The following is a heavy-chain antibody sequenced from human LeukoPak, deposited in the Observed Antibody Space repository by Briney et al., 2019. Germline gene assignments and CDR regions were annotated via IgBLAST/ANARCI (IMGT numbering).Heavy chain of an antibody. CDR2: IHGTGGT. J-gene: IGHJ4*02. Sequence: SETLSLTCTVSGGSIIGYYWSWLRQPAGKGLEWIGRIHGTGGTDYNPSLKSRVTMSVDTSKNQFSLKLTSVTAADTAVYYCAKDGSSWPFFDSWGQGTLVTVSS. D-gene: IGHD6-13*01. CDR1: GGSIIGYY. CDR3: AKDGSSWPFFDS. V-gene: IGHV4-4*07.